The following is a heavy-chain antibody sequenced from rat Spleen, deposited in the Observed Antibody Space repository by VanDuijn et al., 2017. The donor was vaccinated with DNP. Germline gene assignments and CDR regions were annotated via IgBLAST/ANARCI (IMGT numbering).Heavy chain of an antibody. Sequence: EVQLVESGGGLVQPGRSLKLSCAASGFTFSAYYMAWVRQAPAKGLEWVAYIGSAAYAPYYGDSVKGRFTISRDNAKSTLYLQTNSLRSEDMATYYCARWDNNYGYFDYWGQGVMVTVSS. J-gene: IGHJ2*01. V-gene: IGHV5-22*01. CDR3: ARWDNNYGYFDY. CDR2: IGSAAYAP. CDR1: GFTFSAYY. D-gene: IGHD1-10*01.